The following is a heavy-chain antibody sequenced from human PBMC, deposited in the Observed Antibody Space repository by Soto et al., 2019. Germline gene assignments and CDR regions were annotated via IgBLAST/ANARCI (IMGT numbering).Heavy chain of an antibody. CDR1: GFTFSSYS. V-gene: IGHV3-48*01. CDR2: ISSSSSTI. Sequence: EVQLVESGGGLVQPGGSLRLSCAASGFTFSSYSMNWVRQAPGKGLEWGSYISSSSSTIYYADSVKGRFTISRNNAKNSLYLHMNSLRAEDTAVYYCALGGDYYYYMDVWGKGTTVTVSS. CDR3: ALGGDYYYYMDV. J-gene: IGHJ6*03. D-gene: IGHD2-21*01.